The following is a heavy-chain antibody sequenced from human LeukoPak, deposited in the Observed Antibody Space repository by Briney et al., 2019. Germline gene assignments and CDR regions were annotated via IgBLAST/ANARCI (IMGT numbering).Heavy chain of an antibody. J-gene: IGHJ6*02. V-gene: IGHV3-21*01. D-gene: IGHD3-22*01. CDR3: ARRRRTNNYDSSGLPYYYGMDV. CDR2: INRNGSNI. CDR1: DFTFSSYA. Sequence: GGSLRLSCTASDFTFSSYAMSWVRQAPGKGLEWVSSINRNGSNIYYADSLKGRFTISRDNAKNSVYLQMNSLRAEDTAVYYCARRRRTNNYDSSGLPYYYGMDVWGQGTTVTVSS.